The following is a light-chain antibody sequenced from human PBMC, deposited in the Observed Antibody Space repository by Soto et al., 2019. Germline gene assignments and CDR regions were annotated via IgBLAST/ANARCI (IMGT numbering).Light chain of an antibody. V-gene: IGKV1-5*03. Sequence: DIQMTQSPSTLSASVGDRVTITCRASQSISSRLAWYQQKPGEAPKLLIYKASSLESGVPSRFSGSEFGTEFTLTISSLQPDAFATYYCQQYNNYWTFGQGTKVEIK. J-gene: IGKJ1*01. CDR3: QQYNNYWT. CDR2: KAS. CDR1: QSISSR.